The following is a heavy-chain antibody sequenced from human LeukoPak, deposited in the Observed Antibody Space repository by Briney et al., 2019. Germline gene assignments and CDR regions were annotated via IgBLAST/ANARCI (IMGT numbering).Heavy chain of an antibody. J-gene: IGHJ6*02. D-gene: IGHD2-2*01. CDR3: ARATSLVVPAADHYYYGLAV. CDR1: GYTFTSYY. CDR2: INPNSGGT. Sequence: ASVKVSCKASGYTFTSYYMHWVRQAPGQGLEWMGWINPNSGGTNSAQKFQGRVTMTRDTSISTAYMELSRLRSDDTAVYYCARATSLVVPAADHYYYGLAVWGQGTAVIVSS. V-gene: IGHV1-2*02.